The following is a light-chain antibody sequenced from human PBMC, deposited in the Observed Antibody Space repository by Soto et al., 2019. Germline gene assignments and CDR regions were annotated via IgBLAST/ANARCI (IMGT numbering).Light chain of an antibody. CDR3: QQSYNAPFN. J-gene: IGKJ3*01. V-gene: IGKV1-39*01. CDR2: AAS. Sequence: IQMTQSPSSLSASIGDAVTITCXASQTIDRYLNWFQQKSGQAPKLLMNAASTLRSGVPSRFSASGSGTDFTLTISSLQPEDYATYYCQQSYNAPFNFGPGTKVDIK. CDR1: QTIDRY.